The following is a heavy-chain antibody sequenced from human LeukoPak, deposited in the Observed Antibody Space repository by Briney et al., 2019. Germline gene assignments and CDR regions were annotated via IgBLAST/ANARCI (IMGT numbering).Heavy chain of an antibody. V-gene: IGHV3-15*01. CDR2: IKSKTDGGTT. CDR1: GFTFSNAW. CDR3: TTDVQWLVLGDFDY. D-gene: IGHD6-19*01. Sequence: PGGSPRLSCAASGFTFSNAWMSWVRQAPGKGLEWVGRIKSKTDGGTTDYAAPVKGRFTISRDDSKNTLYLQMNSLKTEDTAVYYCTTDVQWLVLGDFDYWGQGTLVTVSS. J-gene: IGHJ4*02.